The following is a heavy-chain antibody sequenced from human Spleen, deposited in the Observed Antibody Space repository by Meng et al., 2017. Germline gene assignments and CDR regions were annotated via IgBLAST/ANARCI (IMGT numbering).Heavy chain of an antibody. CDR3: AKDFSSGWYGGVFRPFLTDY. V-gene: IGHV3-23*01. CDR2: ISGSGGST. Sequence: GEFLMFSCAASGSFVSSHYMSWVRQAPGKGLEWVSVISGSGGSTYYADSVKGRSDISRDNSKNALFLQMNDLRAEDTAVYYCAKDFSSGWYGGVFRPFLTDYWGQGTLVTVSS. D-gene: IGHD6-19*01. CDR1: GSFVSSHY. J-gene: IGHJ4*02.